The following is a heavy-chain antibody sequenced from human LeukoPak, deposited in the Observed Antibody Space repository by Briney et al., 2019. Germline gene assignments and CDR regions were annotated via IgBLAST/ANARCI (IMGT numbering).Heavy chain of an antibody. J-gene: IGHJ4*02. CDR1: GGSISSGGYY. V-gene: IGHV4-31*03. CDR3: ARDGKGYPLDY. D-gene: IGHD6-13*01. Sequence: SETLSLTCTVSGGSISSGGYYWSWIRQHPGKDLEWIGYIYYSGSPYYNPSLRNRVTISLDTSKNQFSLKLSSVTAADTAVYYCARDGKGYPLDYWGQGTLVTVSS. CDR2: IYYSGSP.